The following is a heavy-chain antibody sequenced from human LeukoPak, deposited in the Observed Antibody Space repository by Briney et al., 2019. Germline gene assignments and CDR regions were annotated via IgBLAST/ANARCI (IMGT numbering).Heavy chain of an antibody. CDR2: INGRGGST. J-gene: IGHJ4*02. Sequence: GGSLRLSCAASGFTFSNYAMRWVRQAPGKGLERVSPINGRGGSTYYADSVKGRFTISRDNSKNTLYLQMNSLRAEDTAVYYCAKDLYCSSTSCYGGLDYWGQGTLVTVSS. V-gene: IGHV3-23*01. CDR3: AKDLYCSSTSCYGGLDY. CDR1: GFTFSNYA. D-gene: IGHD2-2*01.